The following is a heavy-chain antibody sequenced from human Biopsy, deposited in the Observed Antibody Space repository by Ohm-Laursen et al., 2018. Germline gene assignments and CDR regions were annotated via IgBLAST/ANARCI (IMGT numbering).Heavy chain of an antibody. Sequence: TLSLTCTVSGGSIISYYWNWIRQPAGKGLEWIGRIYSSGGTKYNPSLKSRVTMSVDTSKKQLSLKVRSVTAADTAVYYCASVVLGPTNDAFGLWGQGTMVVVSS. D-gene: IGHD3-22*01. CDR2: IYSSGGT. CDR3: ASVVLGPTNDAFGL. CDR1: GGSIISYY. J-gene: IGHJ3*01. V-gene: IGHV4-4*07.